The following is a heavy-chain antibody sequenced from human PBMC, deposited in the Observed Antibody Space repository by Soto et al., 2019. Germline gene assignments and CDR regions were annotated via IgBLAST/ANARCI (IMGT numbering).Heavy chain of an antibody. D-gene: IGHD2-15*01. V-gene: IGHV4-39*07. CDR2: IYYSGST. CDR1: GGSISSSSYY. J-gene: IGHJ3*02. CDR3: ARAASFIDCSGGSCYEWGAFDI. Sequence: SETLSLTCTVSGGSISSSSYYWGWIRQPPGKGLEWIGCIYYSGSTNYNPSLKSRVTISVDTSKNQFSLKLSSVTAADTAVYYCARAASFIDCSGGSCYEWGAFDIWGQGTMVTVSS.